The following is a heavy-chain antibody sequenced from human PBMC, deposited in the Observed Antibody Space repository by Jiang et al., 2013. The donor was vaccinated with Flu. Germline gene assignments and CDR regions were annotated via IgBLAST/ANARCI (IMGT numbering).Heavy chain of an antibody. Sequence: GPGLVKPSETLSLTCTVSGGSISSSSYYWNWIRQPPGRGLEWIGYIYYSGSTNYNPSLKSRITISVDTSKNQFSLKLSSVTAADTAVYYCARHEAFYYDGSAYFDYWGQGTLVIVSS. D-gene: IGHD3-22*01. V-gene: IGHV4-61*05. CDR1: GGSISSSSYY. CDR3: ARHEAFYYDGSAYFDY. J-gene: IGHJ4*02. CDR2: IYYSGST.